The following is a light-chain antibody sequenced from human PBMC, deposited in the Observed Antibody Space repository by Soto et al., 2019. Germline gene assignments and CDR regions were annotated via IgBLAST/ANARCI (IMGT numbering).Light chain of an antibody. CDR3: HQYATGT. Sequence: RQSPATLAGSRGVWGTIACLASQRVSSNYLAWYQQKPGQAPRLLIYGASSRATGIPDRFSGSGSGTDFTLTISRLEHEDFAVYYCHQYATGTFGQGTKV. V-gene: IGKV3-20*01. CDR1: QRVSSNY. CDR2: GAS. J-gene: IGKJ1*01.